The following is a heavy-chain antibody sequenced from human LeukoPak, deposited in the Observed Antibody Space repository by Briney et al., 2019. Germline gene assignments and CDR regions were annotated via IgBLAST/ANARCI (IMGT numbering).Heavy chain of an antibody. CDR2: ISWNGVDI. CDR3: ARDMTYYYGMDV. J-gene: IGHJ6*02. CDR1: GFTFDDYA. Sequence: PGGSLRLSCAASGFTFDDYAMHWVRQAPGKGLEWVSGISWNGVDIGYADSVKGRFTISRDNSKNTLYLQMNSLRAEDTAVYYCARDMTYYYGMDVWGQGTTVTVSS. V-gene: IGHV3-9*01.